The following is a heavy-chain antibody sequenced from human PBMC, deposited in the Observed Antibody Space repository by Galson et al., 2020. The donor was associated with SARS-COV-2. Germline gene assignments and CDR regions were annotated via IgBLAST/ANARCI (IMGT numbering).Heavy chain of an antibody. Sequence: ASVKVYCKASGYTFTGYYMHWVRQAPGQGLEWMGWINPNIGATKCTQKFQGRVTMTRDTSISTVYMELDRLTSDDTAVYYCAREYCSNGVCYKNFDYWGQGTLVTVSS. CDR1: GYTFTGYY. D-gene: IGHD2-8*01. J-gene: IGHJ4*02. CDR2: INPNIGAT. V-gene: IGHV1-2*02. CDR3: AREYCSNGVCYKNFDY.